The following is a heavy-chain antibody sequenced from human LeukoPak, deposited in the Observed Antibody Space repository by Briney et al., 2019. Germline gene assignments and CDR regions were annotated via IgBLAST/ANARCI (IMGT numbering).Heavy chain of an antibody. CDR1: GDNVSSNSAA. V-gene: IGHV6-1*01. CDR3: ARAIAAAGYFDY. Sequence: SQTLSLTCAISGDNVSSNSAAWNWIRQSPSRGLEWLGRTYYRSKWYNDYALSVKSRITINPDTSKNQFSLQLNSMTPEDTAIYYCARAIAAAGYFDYWGQGTLVTVSS. CDR2: TYYRSKWYN. D-gene: IGHD6-13*01. J-gene: IGHJ4*02.